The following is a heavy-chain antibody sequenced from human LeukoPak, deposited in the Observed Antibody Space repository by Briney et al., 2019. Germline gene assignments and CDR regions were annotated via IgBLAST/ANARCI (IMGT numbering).Heavy chain of an antibody. D-gene: IGHD1-26*01. Sequence: GGSLRLSCAASGFTFSSYAMHWVRQAPGKGLEWVAVISYDGSNKYYADSVKGRFTISRDNSKNTLYLQMNSLRAEDTAVYYCARCPVVSGSYYRYYYYYMDVWGKGTTVTVSS. V-gene: IGHV3-30*04. CDR1: GFTFSSYA. J-gene: IGHJ6*03. CDR2: ISYDGSNK. CDR3: ARCPVVSGSYYRYYYYYMDV.